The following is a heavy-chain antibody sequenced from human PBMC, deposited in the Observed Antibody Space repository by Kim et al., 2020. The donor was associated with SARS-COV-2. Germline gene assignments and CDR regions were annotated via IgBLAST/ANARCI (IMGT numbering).Heavy chain of an antibody. CDR1: GFTFSDYY. CDR2: ISSSGSTI. J-gene: IGHJ4*02. Sequence: GGSLRLSCAASGFTFSDYYMSWIRQAPGKGLEWVSYISSSGSTIYYADSVKGRFTISRDNAKNSLYLQMNSLRGEDTAVYYCALHSSGWYVDYWGQGTLVTVSS. CDR3: ALHSSGWYVDY. V-gene: IGHV3-11*01. D-gene: IGHD6-19*01.